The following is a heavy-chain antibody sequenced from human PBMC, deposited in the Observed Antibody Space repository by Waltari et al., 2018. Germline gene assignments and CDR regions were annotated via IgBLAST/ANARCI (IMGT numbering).Heavy chain of an antibody. CDR1: GFTFGDYA. Sequence: EVQLVESGGGLVQPGRSLRLSCTASGFTFGDYAMSWFRQAPAKGLEWVGFIRSKAYGGTTEYAASVKGRFTISRDDSKSIAYLQMNSLKTEDTAVYYCTRDQKYYYDSSGYFDYWGQGTLVTVSS. V-gene: IGHV3-49*03. J-gene: IGHJ4*02. CDR3: TRDQKYYYDSSGYFDY. D-gene: IGHD3-22*01. CDR2: IRSKAYGGTT.